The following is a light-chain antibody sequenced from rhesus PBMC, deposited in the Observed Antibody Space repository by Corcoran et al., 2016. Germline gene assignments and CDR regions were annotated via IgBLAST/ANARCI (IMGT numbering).Light chain of an antibody. V-gene: IGLV2-13*03. CDR1: SSDIGGYNR. J-gene: IGLJ1*01. CDR3: SSYASSSTYI. CDR2: EVS. Sequence: QAAPTKSHSESGSPGQSVPISCTGTSSDIGGYNRVSWYQQHPGKAPKLMIYEVSKRPSGVYDRFSGSKSGNTASLTISGLNAEDESDYYCSSYASSSTYIFGAGTRLTVL.